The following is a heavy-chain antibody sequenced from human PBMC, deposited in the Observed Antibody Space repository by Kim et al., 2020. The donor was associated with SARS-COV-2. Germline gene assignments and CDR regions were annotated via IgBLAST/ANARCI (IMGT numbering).Heavy chain of an antibody. CDR1: GFTFSDYY. CDR2: ISSSSSYT. D-gene: IGHD3-16*02. CDR3: SRVGYDYVWGSYRDYYYYYGMDV. J-gene: IGHJ6*02. Sequence: GGSRRLSCAASGFTFSDYYMSWIRQAPGKGLEWVSYISSSSSYTNYADSVKGRFTISRDNAKNSLYLQMNSLRAEDTAVYYCSRVGYDYVWGSYRDYYYYYGMDVWGQGTTVTGSS. V-gene: IGHV3-11*05.